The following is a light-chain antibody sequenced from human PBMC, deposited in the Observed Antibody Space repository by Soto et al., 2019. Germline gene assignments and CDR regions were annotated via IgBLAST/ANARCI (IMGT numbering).Light chain of an antibody. CDR2: DAS. CDR1: QSVSSY. V-gene: IGKV3-11*01. CDR3: HQRSNWPPLT. Sequence: EIVLTQSPATLSLSLGERATLSCRASQSVSSYLTWYQQKPGQAPRLLIYDASNRATGIPARFSGSGSGTDFTLPTSSREPEDFVVYYCHQRSNWPPLTFGPGTKVEIK. J-gene: IGKJ1*01.